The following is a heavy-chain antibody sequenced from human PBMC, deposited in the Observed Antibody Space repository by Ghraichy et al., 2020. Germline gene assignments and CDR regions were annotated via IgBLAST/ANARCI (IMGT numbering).Heavy chain of an antibody. V-gene: IGHV1-18*01. CDR1: GYTFTFYG. CDR2: ISASSGTT. CDR3: AREPRASSRFDP. J-gene: IGHJ5*02. Sequence: ASVKLSCKASGYTFTFYGISWVRQAPGQGLEWIGWISASSGTTNYAQKFQGRVTMTTETSTTTAYMELTSLTSDDTAVYFCAREPRASSRFDPWGQGTLVTVSS. D-gene: IGHD3-10*01.